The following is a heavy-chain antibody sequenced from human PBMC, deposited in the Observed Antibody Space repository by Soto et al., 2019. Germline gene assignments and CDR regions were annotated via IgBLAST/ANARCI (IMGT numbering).Heavy chain of an antibody. J-gene: IGHJ4*02. CDR3: ARDGYASPNIVVVVAASYFDY. V-gene: IGHV4-34*01. D-gene: IGHD2-15*01. CDR2: INHSGST. Sequence: SETLSLTCAVYGGSFSGYYWSWIRQPPGKGLEWIGEINHSGSTNYNPSLKSRVTISVDTSKNQFSLKLSSVTAADTAVYYCARDGYASPNIVVVVAASYFDYWGQGTLVTVSS. CDR1: GGSFSGYY.